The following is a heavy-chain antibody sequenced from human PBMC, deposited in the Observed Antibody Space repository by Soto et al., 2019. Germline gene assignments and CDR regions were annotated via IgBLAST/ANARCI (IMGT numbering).Heavy chain of an antibody. V-gene: IGHV3-21*01. J-gene: IGHJ6*02. Sequence: GGSLRLSCAASGFTFSSYSMNWVRQAPGKGLEWVSSISSSSSYIYYADSVKGRFTISRDNAKNSLYLQMNSLRAEDTAVYYCARAHDYGEYYGMDVWGQGTTVTVSS. CDR3: ARAHDYGEYYGMDV. CDR2: ISSSSSYI. D-gene: IGHD4-17*01. CDR1: GFTFSSYS.